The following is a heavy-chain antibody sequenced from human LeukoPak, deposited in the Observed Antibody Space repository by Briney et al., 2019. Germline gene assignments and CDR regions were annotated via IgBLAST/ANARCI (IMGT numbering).Heavy chain of an antibody. Sequence: SETLSLTCSVSGGSVSSGSYYWSWIRQPPGKGREWIGDIHYSGTTYYYPSLKSRVTISVDTSKNQFSLKLTSVTAADTAVYYCDQQLNWFDPWGQGTLVTVSS. CDR2: IHYSGTT. D-gene: IGHD2-2*01. CDR3: DQQLNWFDP. J-gene: IGHJ5*02. CDR1: GGSVSSGSYY. V-gene: IGHV4-61*01.